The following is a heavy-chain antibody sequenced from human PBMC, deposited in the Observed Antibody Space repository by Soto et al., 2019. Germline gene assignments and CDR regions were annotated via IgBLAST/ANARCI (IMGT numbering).Heavy chain of an antibody. D-gene: IGHD6-13*01. V-gene: IGHV3-30-3*01. CDR2: ISYDGSNK. CDR3: ARPVKSIAAAGTGAFDI. CDR1: GFTFSSYA. Sequence: GGSLSLSCAASGFTFSSYAIHWVRQAPGKGLEWVAVISYDGSNKYYADSVKGRFTISRDNSKNTLYLQMNSLRAEDTAVYYCARPVKSIAAAGTGAFDIWGQGTMVTVSS. J-gene: IGHJ3*02.